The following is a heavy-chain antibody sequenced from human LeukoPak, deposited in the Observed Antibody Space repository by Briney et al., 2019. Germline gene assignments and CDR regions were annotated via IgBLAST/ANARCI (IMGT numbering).Heavy chain of an antibody. Sequence: ASVKVSCKASGYTFTSYGISWVRQAPGQGLEWMGWISAYNGNTNYAQKLQGRVTMTTDTSTHTAYMELRSLRSDDTAVYYCARDTGIAAAGKGGWFDPWGQGTLVTVSS. CDR3: ARDTGIAAAGKGGWFDP. D-gene: IGHD6-13*01. CDR2: ISAYNGNT. V-gene: IGHV1-18*01. CDR1: GYTFTSYG. J-gene: IGHJ5*02.